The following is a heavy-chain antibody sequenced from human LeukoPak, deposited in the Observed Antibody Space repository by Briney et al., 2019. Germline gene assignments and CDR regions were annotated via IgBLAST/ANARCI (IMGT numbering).Heavy chain of an antibody. Sequence: GGSLRLSCAAAAFTFGNYAMSWVRQAPGKGLEWVSAISGSGANIHYAYSVEGRFTISRDNSKNTLYLQLNSLRAEDTAVYFCAKDFTTGGSGSYLDTYFDYWGQGTLVTVSS. CDR3: AKDFTTGGSGSYLDTYFDY. V-gene: IGHV3-23*01. CDR2: ISGSGANI. J-gene: IGHJ4*02. D-gene: IGHD3-10*01. CDR1: AFTFGNYA.